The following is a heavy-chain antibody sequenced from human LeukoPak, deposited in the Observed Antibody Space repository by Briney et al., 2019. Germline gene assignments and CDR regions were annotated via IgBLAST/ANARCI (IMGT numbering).Heavy chain of an antibody. V-gene: IGHV3-64D*06. D-gene: IGHD3-10*01. CDR1: GFTFSSYA. J-gene: IGHJ3*02. Sequence: PGGSLRLSCSASGFTFSSYAMHRVRQAPGKGLEYVSAISSNGGNTYYADSVKDRFIISRDNSKNTLYLQMSSLGAEDTAVYYCVKGGPMARGAFDIWGQGTMVTVSS. CDR2: ISSNGGNT. CDR3: VKGGPMARGAFDI.